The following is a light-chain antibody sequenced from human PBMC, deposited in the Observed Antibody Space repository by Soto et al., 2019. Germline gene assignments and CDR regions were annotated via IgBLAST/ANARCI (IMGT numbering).Light chain of an antibody. CDR2: GES. CDR1: QSVSSN. V-gene: IGKV3-15*01. Sequence: EIVMTQSPATLSVSPGERATLSCRASQSVSSNLAWYQQKPGQAPRLLIYGESTRATGIPARFSGSGSGTEFTLTISSLQSEDFAVYYCQQYNNWTTFGQGTKLEMK. J-gene: IGKJ2*01. CDR3: QQYNNWTT.